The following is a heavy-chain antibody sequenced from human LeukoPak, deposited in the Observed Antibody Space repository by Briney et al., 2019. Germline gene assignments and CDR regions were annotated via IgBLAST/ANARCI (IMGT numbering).Heavy chain of an antibody. J-gene: IGHJ4*02. D-gene: IGHD2-2*01. CDR2: INHSGST. CDR3: ARADCSSTSCYGRLIDY. Sequence: KPSETLSLTCAVYGGSFSGYHWSWIRQPPGKGLEWIGEINHSGSTNYNPSLKSRVTISVDTSKNQFSLKLSSVTAADTAVYYCARADCSSTSCYGRLIDYWGQGTLVTVSS. V-gene: IGHV4-34*01. CDR1: GGSFSGYH.